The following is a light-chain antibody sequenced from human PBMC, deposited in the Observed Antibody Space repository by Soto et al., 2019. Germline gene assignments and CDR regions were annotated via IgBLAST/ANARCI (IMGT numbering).Light chain of an antibody. CDR3: QQYGSSPRT. CDR1: QSVSSNF. CDR2: GAS. J-gene: IGKJ1*01. V-gene: IGKV3-20*01. Sequence: EIVLTQSPGTLYWSPGERATLSCRASQSVSSNFLAWYQQKPGQAPRLLIYGASSRATGIPDRFSGSGSGTDFTLTISRLEPEDFAVYYCQQYGSSPRTFGQGTKVEIK.